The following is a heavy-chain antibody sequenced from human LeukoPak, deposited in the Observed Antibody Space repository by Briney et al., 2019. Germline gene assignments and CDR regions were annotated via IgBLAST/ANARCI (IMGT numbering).Heavy chain of an antibody. CDR1: GGSISSGSYY. J-gene: IGHJ4*02. Sequence: SETLSLTCTVSGGSISSGSYYWSWIRQPAGKGLEWIGRIYTSGSTNYNPSLKSRVTISVDTSKNQFSLKLSSVAAADTAVYYCASHTYYYGSGTRNLDYWGQGTLVTVSS. CDR3: ASHTYYYGSGTRNLDY. D-gene: IGHD3-10*01. V-gene: IGHV4-61*02. CDR2: IYTSGST.